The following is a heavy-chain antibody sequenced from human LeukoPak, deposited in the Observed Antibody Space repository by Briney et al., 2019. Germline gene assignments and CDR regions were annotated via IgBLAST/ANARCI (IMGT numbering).Heavy chain of an antibody. D-gene: IGHD6-25*01. CDR1: GDSVNSNSYY. CDR3: ARGRRLGY. J-gene: IGHJ1*01. V-gene: IGHV4-61*01. CDR2: IFYSVST. Sequence: SETLSPTCTVSGDSVNSNSYYWSWVRQPPGKGLEWIGYIFYSVSTNYNPSLKSRVTISVDKSKNQFSLRLSSVTAADTAVYYCARGRRLGYWGQGTLVTVSS.